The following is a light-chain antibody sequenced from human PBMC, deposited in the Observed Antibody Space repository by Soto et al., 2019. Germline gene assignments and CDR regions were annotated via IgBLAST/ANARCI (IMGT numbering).Light chain of an antibody. CDR2: GVS. CDR1: QGINRW. Sequence: DIQMTQSPSSVSASVGDRVTITCRASQGINRWLAWYQQKPGKAPKLVIYGVSSLQSGVPSRFSGSGSGTDFTLTISSLQPEDIATYYCQQANNFPFTFGPGTKVEIK. J-gene: IGKJ3*01. CDR3: QQANNFPFT. V-gene: IGKV1-12*01.